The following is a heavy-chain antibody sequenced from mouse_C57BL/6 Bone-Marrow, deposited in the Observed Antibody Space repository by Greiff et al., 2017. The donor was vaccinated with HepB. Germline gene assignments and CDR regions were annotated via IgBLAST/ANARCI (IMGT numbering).Heavy chain of an antibody. CDR3: ARDYYSNFDY. CDR1: GFTFSSYA. V-gene: IGHV5-4*01. D-gene: IGHD2-5*01. Sequence: EVKVVESGGGLVKPGGSLKLSCAASGFTFSSYAMSWVRQTPEKRLEWVATISYGGSYTYYPDNVKGRFTISRDNAKNNLYLQMSHLKSEDTAMYYCARDYYSNFDYWGQGTTLTVSS. J-gene: IGHJ2*01. CDR2: ISYGGSYT.